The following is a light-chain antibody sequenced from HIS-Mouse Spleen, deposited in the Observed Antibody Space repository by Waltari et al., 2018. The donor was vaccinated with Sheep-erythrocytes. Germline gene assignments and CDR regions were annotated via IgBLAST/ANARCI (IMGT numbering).Light chain of an antibody. Sequence: DIQLTQSPSFLSASVGDRVTITCRASQGISSYLAWYQQKPGKAPKLLIDAASNLQRGVPSRFSGSGSGTEFTLTISSLQPEDFATYYCQQLNSYPITFGQGTRLEIK. CDR1: QGISSY. V-gene: IGKV1-9*01. CDR2: AAS. J-gene: IGKJ5*01. CDR3: QQLNSYPIT.